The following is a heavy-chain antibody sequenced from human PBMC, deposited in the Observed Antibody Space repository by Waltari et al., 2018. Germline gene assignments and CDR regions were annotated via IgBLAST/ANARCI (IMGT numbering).Heavy chain of an antibody. D-gene: IGHD6-13*01. CDR2: IYHSGST. CDR3: WHSSSSGRVDP. CDR1: GYSISSGYY. Sequence: QVQLQESGPGLVKPSETLSLTCTVSGYSISSGYYWGWIRQPPGKGLEGIGSIYHSGSTYDNPSLKSRVTISVDTSKNQFSLKLSSVTAADTAVYYCWHSSSSGRVDPWGQGTLVTVSS. V-gene: IGHV4-38-2*02. J-gene: IGHJ5*02.